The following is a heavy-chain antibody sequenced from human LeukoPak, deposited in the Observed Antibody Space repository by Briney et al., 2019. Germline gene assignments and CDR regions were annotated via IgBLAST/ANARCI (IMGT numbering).Heavy chain of an antibody. V-gene: IGHV3-23*01. Sequence: PGGSLRLSCAGSGFSFSDYAVSWVRQAPGKGLEWVSGFSDSFSGSGGRTHSADSVKGRFTISRDNSKKMLYLQMNSLRAEDTAVYYCAKGKINHEGAFDVWGQGTLVTVSS. J-gene: IGHJ3*01. CDR2: FSDSFSGSGGRT. CDR3: AKGKINHEGAFDV. CDR1: GFSFSDYA.